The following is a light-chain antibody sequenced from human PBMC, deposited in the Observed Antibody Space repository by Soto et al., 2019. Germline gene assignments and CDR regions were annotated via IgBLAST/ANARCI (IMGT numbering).Light chain of an antibody. CDR1: KGGFGTT. J-gene: IGKJ1*01. Sequence: EIVLTQSQGTLSLSPGARAPLSSRASKGGFGTTLAWFQQKPGQAPRLLIYTASTRATGIPDRFSGSGSGTDFTLTISRMEPEDFAVYYCHQYGSAPWTLGQGTTVEV. V-gene: IGKV3-20*01. CDR3: HQYGSAPWT. CDR2: TAS.